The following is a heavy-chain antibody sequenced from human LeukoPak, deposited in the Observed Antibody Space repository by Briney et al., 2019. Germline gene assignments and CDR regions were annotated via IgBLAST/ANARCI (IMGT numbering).Heavy chain of an antibody. V-gene: IGHV3-23*01. CDR2: ISGSGGST. CDR3: AKDASYCGGDCYSGNWFDP. D-gene: IGHD2-21*02. J-gene: IGHJ5*02. CDR1: GFTFSSYA. Sequence: PGGSLRLSCAASGFTFSSYAMSWVRQAPGKGLEWVSAISGSGGSTYYADSVKGRFTISRDNSKNTLYLQMNSLRAEDTAVYYCAKDASYCGGDCYSGNWFDPWGQGTLATVSS.